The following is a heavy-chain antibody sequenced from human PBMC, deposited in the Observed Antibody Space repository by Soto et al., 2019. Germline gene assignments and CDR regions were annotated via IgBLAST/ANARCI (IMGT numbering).Heavy chain of an antibody. CDR3: TTAAGNHCSGGSCYSQHYYYGMDV. CDR1: GFTFSNAW. D-gene: IGHD2-15*01. J-gene: IGHJ6*02. CDR2: IKSKTDGGTT. Sequence: GGSLRLSCAASGFTFSNAWMSWVRQAPGKGLEWVGRIKSKTDGGTTDYAAPVKGRFTISRDDSKNTLYLQMNSLKTEDTAVYYCTTAAGNHCSGGSCYSQHYYYGMDVWGQGTTVTVSS. V-gene: IGHV3-15*01.